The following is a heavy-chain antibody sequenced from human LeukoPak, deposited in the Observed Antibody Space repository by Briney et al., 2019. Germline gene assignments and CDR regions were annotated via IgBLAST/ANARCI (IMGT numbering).Heavy chain of an antibody. V-gene: IGHV1-2*02. CDR3: ARDGYSSSWGKFDY. Sequence: GASVKVSCKASGYTFTGYYMHWVRQAPGQGLEWMGWINPNSGGTNYAQKFQGRVTMTRDTSISTAYMELSRLRSDDTAVYYCARDGYSSSWGKFDYWGQGTLVTVSS. CDR2: INPNSGGT. D-gene: IGHD6-13*01. CDR1: GYTFTGYY. J-gene: IGHJ4*02.